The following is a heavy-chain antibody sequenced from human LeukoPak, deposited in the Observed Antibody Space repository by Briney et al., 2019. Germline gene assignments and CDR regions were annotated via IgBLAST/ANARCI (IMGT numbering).Heavy chain of an antibody. CDR3: ARRGIYSYGS. CDR2: INHSGST. D-gene: IGHD5-18*01. V-gene: IGHV4-34*01. Sequence: NPSETLSLTCAVYGGSFSGYYWSWIRQPPGKGLEWIGEINHSGSTNYNPSLKSRVTISVDTSKNQFSLKLSSVTAADTAVYYCARRGIYSYGSWGQGTLVTVSS. CDR1: GGSFSGYY. J-gene: IGHJ5*02.